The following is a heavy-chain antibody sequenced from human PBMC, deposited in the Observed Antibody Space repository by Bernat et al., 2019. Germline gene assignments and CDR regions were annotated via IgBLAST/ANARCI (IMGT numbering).Heavy chain of an antibody. D-gene: IGHD3-3*01. CDR1: GGSFSGYY. J-gene: IGHJ4*02. CDR2: IKHSGST. Sequence: QVQLQQWGAGLLKPSETLSLTCAVYGGSFSGYYWRWIRQPPGKGLEWSGEIKHSGSTNYNPSLKSRVTISVDTSKNQFSLKLSAVTAADTAVYYCARVSTIFGVVNFDYWGQGTLVTVSS. V-gene: IGHV4-34*01. CDR3: ARVSTIFGVVNFDY.